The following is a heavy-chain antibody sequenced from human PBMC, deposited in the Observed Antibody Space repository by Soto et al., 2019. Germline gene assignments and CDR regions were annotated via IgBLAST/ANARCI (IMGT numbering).Heavy chain of an antibody. CDR3: TRLSITAFDY. V-gene: IGHV3-49*04. Sequence: SLRLSCTASGFTFGDYAMSWVRQAPGKGLEWVGFIRSKAYGGTTEYAASVKGRFTISRDDSKSIAYLQMNSLKTEDTAVYYCTRLSITAFDYWGQGTLVTVSS. CDR2: IRSKAYGGTT. J-gene: IGHJ4*02. D-gene: IGHD3-10*01. CDR1: GFTFGDYA.